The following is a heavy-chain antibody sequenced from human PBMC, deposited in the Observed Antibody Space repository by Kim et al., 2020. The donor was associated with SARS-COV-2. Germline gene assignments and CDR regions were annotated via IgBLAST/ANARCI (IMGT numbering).Heavy chain of an antibody. V-gene: IGHV4-59*01. Sequence: PALKSRVTISVDTSKNQFSLKLSSVTAADTAVYYCARDLSLGYYYGMDVWGQGTTVTVSS. CDR3: ARDLSLGYYYGMDV. J-gene: IGHJ6*02. D-gene: IGHD3-3*02.